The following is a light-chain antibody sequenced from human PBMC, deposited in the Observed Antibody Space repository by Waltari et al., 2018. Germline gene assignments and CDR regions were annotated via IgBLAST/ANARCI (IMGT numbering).Light chain of an antibody. CDR3: QHYYNFPWT. Sequence: VIWMTQSPSLLSASPGDRVTITFRISQGISTYLAWYQQKPGRAPDLLIYGASILHSGVPSRFSGSGSGTDFTLTISSLQSEDVATYYCQHYYNFPWTFGQGTKVEIK. CDR2: GAS. V-gene: IGKV1D-8*03. CDR1: QGISTY. J-gene: IGKJ1*01.